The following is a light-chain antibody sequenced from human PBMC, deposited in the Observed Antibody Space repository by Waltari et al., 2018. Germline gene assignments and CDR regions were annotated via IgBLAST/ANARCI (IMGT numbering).Light chain of an antibody. CDR2: ANI. J-gene: IGLJ2*01. Sequence: QSVLTQPHSVSGAPGQRVPISCPGSSSTIGAGYDVHWYQQLPGSAPKLLIYANIDRPSGVPDRFSGSKSGTSASLAITGLQAEDEADYYCQSYDRSLSVRVFGGGTKLTVL. CDR1: SSTIGAGYD. V-gene: IGLV1-40*01. CDR3: QSYDRSLSVRV.